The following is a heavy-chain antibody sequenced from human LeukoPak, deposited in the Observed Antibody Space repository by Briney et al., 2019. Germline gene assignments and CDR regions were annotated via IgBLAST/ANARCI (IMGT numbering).Heavy chain of an antibody. CDR2: ITPNSGGT. Sequence: ASVKVSCKASGYTFTGYYMHWVRQAPGQGLEWMGWITPNSGGTNYAQKFQGRVTMTRDTSISTAYMELSRLRSDDTAVYYCARVPRAGKNYFDYWGQGTLVTVSS. CDR3: ARVPRAGKNYFDY. CDR1: GYTFTGYY. D-gene: IGHD6-25*01. V-gene: IGHV1-2*02. J-gene: IGHJ4*02.